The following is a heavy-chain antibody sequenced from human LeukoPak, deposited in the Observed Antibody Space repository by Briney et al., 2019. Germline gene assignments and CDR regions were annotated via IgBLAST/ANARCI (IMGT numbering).Heavy chain of an antibody. CDR1: GYTFTGQH. D-gene: IGHD5-24*01. J-gene: IGHJ4*02. CDR3: ARDGDGLGSH. Sequence: ASVKVSRKASGYTFTGQHIYWVRQAPGQGLEWMGRINPNSGGANYAQKFQGRVTMTRDTSISTAYMELSRLTSDDTAVYYCARDGDGLGSHWGQGTLVTVSS. V-gene: IGHV1-2*06. CDR2: INPNSGGA.